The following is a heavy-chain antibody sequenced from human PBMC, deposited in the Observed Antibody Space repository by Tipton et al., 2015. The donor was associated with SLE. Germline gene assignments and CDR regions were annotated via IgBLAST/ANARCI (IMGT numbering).Heavy chain of an antibody. CDR2: TFTSGAT. CDR3: ARLRYAFWSRYADS. V-gene: IGHV4-61*09. Sequence: TLSLTCTVSGGSISSSSYYWSWIRQPAGKELEWIGHTFTSGATNYNPSLKSRVTISVDTSNNQFSLKLTSVTATDTAVYYCARLRYAFWSRYADSWGQGTLVTVSS. D-gene: IGHD3-3*01. J-gene: IGHJ4*02. CDR1: GGSISSSSYY.